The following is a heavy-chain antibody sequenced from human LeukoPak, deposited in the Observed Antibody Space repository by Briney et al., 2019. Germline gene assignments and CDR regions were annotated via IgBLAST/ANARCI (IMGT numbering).Heavy chain of an antibody. CDR1: GFTFDNYR. D-gene: IGHD3-10*01. CDR2: ISSSGSTI. J-gene: IGHJ4*02. Sequence: GGSLRLSCAASGFTFDNYRMSWVRQAPGKGLEWVSYISSSGSTIYYADSVKGRFTISRDNAKNSLYLQMNSLRAEDTAVYYCARAARWFGGPGPYWGQGTLATVSS. CDR3: ARAARWFGGPGPY. V-gene: IGHV3-11*01.